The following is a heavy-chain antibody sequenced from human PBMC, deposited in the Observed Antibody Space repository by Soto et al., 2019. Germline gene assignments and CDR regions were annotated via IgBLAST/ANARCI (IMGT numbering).Heavy chain of an antibody. CDR1: GYTFTAFY. CDR3: ARSAFGVPQGIGRAFDV. CDR2: INPNAGDS. V-gene: IGHV1-2*04. J-gene: IGHJ3*01. Sequence: QVQLVQSGAEVKKPGTSVKVSCKTSGYTFTAFYIHWVRQAPGQGLEWLGWINPNAGDSKSPQRFQGSVTLTRATSTNPAYLELTGLTSADAAVYFCARSAFGVPQGIGRAFDVWGPGTIVDVS. D-gene: IGHD3-3*01.